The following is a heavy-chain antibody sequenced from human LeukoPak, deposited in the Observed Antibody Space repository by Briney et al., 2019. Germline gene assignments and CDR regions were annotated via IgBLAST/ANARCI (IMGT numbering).Heavy chain of an antibody. Sequence: SETLSLTCTVSGGSISSYYWSWIRQPPGKGLEWIGRVFTSAIISGNTNYNPSLKSRVTMSVDSSKNQFSLKLRSVTAADTAVYYCARDRVQGYYYDSSGYYPFDYWGQGTLVTVSS. CDR3: ARDRVQGYYYDSSGYYPFDY. D-gene: IGHD3-22*01. V-gene: IGHV4-4*07. CDR2: VFTSAIISGNT. J-gene: IGHJ4*02. CDR1: GGSISSYY.